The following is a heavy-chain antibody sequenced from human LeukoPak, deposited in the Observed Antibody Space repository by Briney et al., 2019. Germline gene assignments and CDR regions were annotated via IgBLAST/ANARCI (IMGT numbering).Heavy chain of an antibody. CDR3: ARDYWKNYYYYMDV. CDR2: ISYDGSNK. V-gene: IGHV3-30*04. CDR1: GFTFSSYA. J-gene: IGHJ6*03. Sequence: PGRALRLPCAASGFTFSSYAMHWVRQAPGKGLEWVAVISYDGSNKYYADSVKVRCTISRDNSKNTLYLQMNSLRAEDTAVYYCARDYWKNYYYYMDVWGKGTTVTVSS. D-gene: IGHD1-1*01.